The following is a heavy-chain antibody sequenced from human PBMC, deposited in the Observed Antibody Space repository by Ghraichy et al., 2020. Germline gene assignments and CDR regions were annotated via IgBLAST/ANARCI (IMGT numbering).Heavy chain of an antibody. D-gene: IGHD1-1*01. CDR3: ARGIGAVFCWNDCTPELNAFEI. Sequence: GGSLRLSCAASGFKSDDYAMHWVRQTPGEGLEWVSGISRNSATIGYADSAKGRFAISRDNAKNSLYLQMNDLRVEDTAMYYCARGIGAVFCWNDCTPELNAFEIWGRGTMVIVSS. CDR1: GFKSDDYA. V-gene: IGHV3-9*02. J-gene: IGHJ3*02. CDR2: ISRNSATI.